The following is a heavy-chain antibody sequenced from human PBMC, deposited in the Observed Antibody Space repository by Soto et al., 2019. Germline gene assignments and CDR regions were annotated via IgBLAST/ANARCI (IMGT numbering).Heavy chain of an antibody. CDR1: GFTFSNAW. Sequence: EVHLVESGGGLVKPGGSLRLSCAASGFTFSNAWMIWVRQAPGKGLEWVGRIMTKTDGGTTDYAAPVGGRFTISRDDSKSTLYLQMKSLKIEDTGVYYCTLDWGRGWFSWGQGTLVTVSS. CDR3: TLDWGRGWFS. J-gene: IGHJ5*02. CDR2: IMTKTDGGTT. V-gene: IGHV3-15*01. D-gene: IGHD6-19*01.